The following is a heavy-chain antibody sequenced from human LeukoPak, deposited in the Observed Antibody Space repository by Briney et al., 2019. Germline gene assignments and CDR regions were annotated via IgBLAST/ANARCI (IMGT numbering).Heavy chain of an antibody. J-gene: IGHJ5*02. CDR3: ARGLKVRRTIFGVVSANEYNWFDP. CDR2: MNPNSGNT. V-gene: IGHV1-8*01. D-gene: IGHD3-3*01. CDR1: GYTFTSYD. Sequence: ASGKVSCKASGYTFTSYDINWVRQATGQGLEWMGWMNPNSGNTGYAQKFQGRVTMTRNTSISTAYMELSSLRSEDTAVYYCARGLKVRRTIFGVVSANEYNWFDPWGQGTLVTVSS.